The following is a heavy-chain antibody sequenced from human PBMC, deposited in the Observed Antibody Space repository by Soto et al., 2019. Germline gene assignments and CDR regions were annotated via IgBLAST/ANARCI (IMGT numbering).Heavy chain of an antibody. Sequence: QVQLVQSGAEVKKPGASVKVSCKASGYTFSTYGASWVRQAPGQGLEWMGWITAYNGNTNYAQNLQGRVTMTTDTSTNTAYMELRSLRSDDTAIYYCARYMGVYGYDAFDTWGQGTMVTVSS. CDR2: ITAYNGNT. V-gene: IGHV1-18*01. CDR1: GYTFSTYG. J-gene: IGHJ3*02. D-gene: IGHD5-18*01. CDR3: ARYMGVYGYDAFDT.